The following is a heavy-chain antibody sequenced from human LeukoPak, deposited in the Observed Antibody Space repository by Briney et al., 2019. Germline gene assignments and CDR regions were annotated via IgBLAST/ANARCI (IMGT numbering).Heavy chain of an antibody. Sequence: LGGSLRLSCAASGFTFSNAWMSWVRQAPGKGLEWVGRIKSKTVGGTTDYAAPVKGRFTISRDDSKNTVYLQMDSLKTEDTAVYYCTTSLAYCVGDCYPTRWGQGTLVTVSS. CDR3: TTSLAYCVGDCYPTR. J-gene: IGHJ4*02. CDR2: IKSKTVGGTT. D-gene: IGHD2-21*02. CDR1: GFTFSNAW. V-gene: IGHV3-15*01.